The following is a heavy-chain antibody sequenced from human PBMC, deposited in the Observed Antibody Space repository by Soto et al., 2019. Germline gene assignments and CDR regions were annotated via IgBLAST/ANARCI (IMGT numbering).Heavy chain of an antibody. CDR3: SRDPPGIMIVPLN. V-gene: IGHV3-30-3*01. J-gene: IGHJ4*02. D-gene: IGHD3-22*01. Sequence: QVQLVESGGGVVQPGRSLRLSCAASGFTFSSYAMHWVRQAPGKGLEWVAVISYDGSNKYYADSVKGRFTISRDNSKNTLYLQMNSLRAEDTAVYYCSRDPPGIMIVPLNWGQGPLVTVSS. CDR2: ISYDGSNK. CDR1: GFTFSSYA.